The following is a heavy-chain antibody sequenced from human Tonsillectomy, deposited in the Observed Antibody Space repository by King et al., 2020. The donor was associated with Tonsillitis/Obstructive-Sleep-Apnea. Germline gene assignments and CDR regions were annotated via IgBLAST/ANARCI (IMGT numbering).Heavy chain of an antibody. D-gene: IGHD5-18*01. CDR2: IYSGGST. V-gene: IGHV3-53*01. CDR3: ESRGYSYVLEFDD. CDR1: GFTVSSNY. Sequence: VQLVESGGGLIQPGGSLRLSCAASGFTVSSNYMSWVRQAPGKGLQWVSVIYSGGSTYYADSVKGRFTISRDNSKNTLYLQMNSRRAEDTAVYYWESRGYSYVLEFDDWGQGTLVTVSS. J-gene: IGHJ4*02.